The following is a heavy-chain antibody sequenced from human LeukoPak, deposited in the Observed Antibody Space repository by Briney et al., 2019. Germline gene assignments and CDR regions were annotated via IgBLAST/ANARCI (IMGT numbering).Heavy chain of an antibody. Sequence: ASVKVSCKASGGTFSSYAISWVRQAPGQGLEWMGGIIPIFGTANYAQKFQGRVTITADKSTSTAYMELSSLRSEDTAVYYCARGSPWVLYDSSGYAFDIWGQGTMVTVSS. CDR1: GGTFSSYA. V-gene: IGHV1-69*06. J-gene: IGHJ3*02. D-gene: IGHD3-22*01. CDR2: IIPIFGTA. CDR3: ARGSPWVLYDSSGYAFDI.